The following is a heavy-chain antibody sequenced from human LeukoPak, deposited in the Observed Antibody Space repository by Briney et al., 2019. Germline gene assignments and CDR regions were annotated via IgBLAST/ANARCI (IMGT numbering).Heavy chain of an antibody. D-gene: IGHD3-10*01. CDR3: ARDYYQRMDY. CDR1: GFTFSSYG. CDR2: ISYDGSNK. V-gene: IGHV3-30*03. Sequence: GGSLRLSCAASGFTFSSYGMHWVRQAPGKGLEWVAVISYDGSNKYYADSVKGRFTISRDNSKNTLYLQMNGLRAEDTAVYYCARDYYQRMDYWGQGTLVTVSS. J-gene: IGHJ4*02.